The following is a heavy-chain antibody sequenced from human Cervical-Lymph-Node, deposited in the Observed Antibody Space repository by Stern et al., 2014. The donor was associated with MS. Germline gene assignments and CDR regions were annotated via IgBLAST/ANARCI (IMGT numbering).Heavy chain of an antibody. J-gene: IGHJ4*02. Sequence: QVQLVQSEAEVKKPGSSVKVSCKASGGSFSMDTISWVRQAPGQGLEWMGVLTPMVGTSNYAQKFQGRVTTTADVSTSTAYMELTSLRSEDTAVYFCARDQGGIADSWGQGTLVIVSS. V-gene: IGHV1-69*01. CDR1: GGSFSMDT. D-gene: IGHD6-13*01. CDR2: LTPMVGTS. CDR3: ARDQGGIADS.